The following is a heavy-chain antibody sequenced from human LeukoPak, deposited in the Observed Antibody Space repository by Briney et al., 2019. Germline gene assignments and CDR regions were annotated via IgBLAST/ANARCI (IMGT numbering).Heavy chain of an antibody. J-gene: IGHJ4*02. Sequence: PSETLSLTCTVSGGSISSSSYYWGWIRQPPGKGLEWIGSIYYSGSTYYNPSLKSRVTISVDTSKNQFSLKLSSVTAADTAVYYCASYFGVDGPFDYWGQGTLVTVSS. V-gene: IGHV4-39*01. CDR1: GGSISSSSYY. D-gene: IGHD3-3*01. CDR2: IYYSGST. CDR3: ASYFGVDGPFDY.